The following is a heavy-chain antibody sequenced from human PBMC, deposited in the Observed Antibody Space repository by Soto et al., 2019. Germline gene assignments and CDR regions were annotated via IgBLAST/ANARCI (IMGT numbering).Heavy chain of an antibody. V-gene: IGHV3-23*01. CDR3: AKDTGPN. CDR2: ISGSGGTT. CDR1: GFTFSSYA. Sequence: PGGSLRLSCAASGFTFSSYAMSWVRQAPGKGLECVSTISGSGGTTYYADSVKGRFTISRDNSKNSLYLQMNSLRAEDTAFYYCAKDTGPNWGQGTLVTVSS. J-gene: IGHJ4*02.